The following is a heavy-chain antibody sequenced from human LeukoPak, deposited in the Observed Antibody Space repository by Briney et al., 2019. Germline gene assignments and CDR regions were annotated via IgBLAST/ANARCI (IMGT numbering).Heavy chain of an antibody. D-gene: IGHD3-16*01. Sequence: ASVKVSCKASGYIFTGYYIHWVRQAPGQGLEWMGLINPNSGGTSSAQKFQGRVTMTRDTSISTAYMELSRLRSDDTAVYYCATCVFRGDQFGVCGMDVWGQGTTVTVSS. CDR3: ATCVFRGDQFGVCGMDV. CDR1: GYIFTGYY. V-gene: IGHV1-2*02. J-gene: IGHJ6*02. CDR2: INPNSGGT.